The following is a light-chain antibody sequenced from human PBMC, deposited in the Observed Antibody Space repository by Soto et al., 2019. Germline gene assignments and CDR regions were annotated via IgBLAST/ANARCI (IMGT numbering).Light chain of an antibody. CDR1: QSVSSY. J-gene: IGKJ4*01. Sequence: EIVLTQSXXXXXXSPGERATLSCRASQSVSSYLAWYQQKPGQAPRLLIYDASNRATGIPARFSGSGSGTDFTLTISSLEPEDFAVYYCQQRSNWLTFGGGTKVDIK. CDR2: DAS. V-gene: IGKV3-11*01. CDR3: QQRSNWLT.